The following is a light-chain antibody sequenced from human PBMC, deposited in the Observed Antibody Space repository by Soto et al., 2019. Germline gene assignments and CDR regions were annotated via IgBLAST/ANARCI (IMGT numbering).Light chain of an antibody. J-gene: IGKJ1*01. CDR1: QSVSSSD. V-gene: IGKV3-15*01. Sequence: EIVLTQSPGTLSLSPGERATLSCRASQSVSSSDFAWYQQKPGQPPRLLIYGASTRATGIPARFSGSGSGTEFTLTISSLQSEDFAVYYCQQYNNWLGTFGQGTKVDIK. CDR3: QQYNNWLGT. CDR2: GAS.